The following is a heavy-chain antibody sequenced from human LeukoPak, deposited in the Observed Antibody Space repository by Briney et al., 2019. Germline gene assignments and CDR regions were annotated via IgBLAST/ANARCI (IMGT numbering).Heavy chain of an antibody. Sequence: GGSLRLSCAASGFTFSSYSMNWVRQAPGKGLEWVSSISSSSSYIYYADSLKGRSTISRDNAKNSLYLQMNSLRAEDTAVYYCARDPGIGGLHFDYWGQGTLVTVSS. V-gene: IGHV3-21*01. D-gene: IGHD2-15*01. CDR2: ISSSSSYI. CDR1: GFTFSSYS. J-gene: IGHJ4*02. CDR3: ARDPGIGGLHFDY.